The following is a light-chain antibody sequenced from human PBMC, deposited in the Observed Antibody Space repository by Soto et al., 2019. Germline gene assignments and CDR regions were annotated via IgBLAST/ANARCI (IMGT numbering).Light chain of an antibody. J-gene: IGKJ1*01. CDR2: KAS. CDR1: QSISIW. CDR3: QQYNSDST. Sequence: DIQMTQSPSTLSASVGDRVTITCRASQSISIWLAWYQQKPGKAPKLLIYKASSLESGVPSRLSGSGSGTEFTLTINSLQPDDFATYYCQQYNSDSTFGQGAKVEIK. V-gene: IGKV1-5*03.